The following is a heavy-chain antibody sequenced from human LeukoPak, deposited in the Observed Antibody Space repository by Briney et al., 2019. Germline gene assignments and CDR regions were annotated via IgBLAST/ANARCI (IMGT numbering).Heavy chain of an antibody. Sequence: SGPTLVNPTPALTLTCSFSGFSLSTSGVGVGWIRQSPGKALEWLALIYWDDDKRYSPSLRTRLTIVKDTSNNQVVLIMTNVDPADTATYYCAHRRSGYNWNHGDFDYWGQGNLVTVSS. CDR1: GFSLSTSGVG. V-gene: IGHV2-5*02. D-gene: IGHD1-14*01. CDR3: AHRRSGYNWNHGDFDY. CDR2: IYWDDDK. J-gene: IGHJ4*02.